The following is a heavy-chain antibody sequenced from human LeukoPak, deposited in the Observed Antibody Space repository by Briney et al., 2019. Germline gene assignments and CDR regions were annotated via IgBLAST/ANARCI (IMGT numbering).Heavy chain of an antibody. D-gene: IGHD2-21*02. CDR3: AKEGSAYCGGDCYSRPDY. Sequence: GRSLRLSCAASGFTFSSYGMHWVRQAPGKGLEWVAVISYDGSKKYYADSVKGRFTISRDNSKNTLYLQMNSLRAEDTAVYYCAKEGSAYCGGDCYSRPDYWGQGTLVTVSS. CDR2: ISYDGSKK. V-gene: IGHV3-30*18. J-gene: IGHJ4*02. CDR1: GFTFSSYG.